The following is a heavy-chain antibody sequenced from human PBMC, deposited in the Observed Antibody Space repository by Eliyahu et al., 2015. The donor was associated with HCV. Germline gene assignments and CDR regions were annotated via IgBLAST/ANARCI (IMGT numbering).Heavy chain of an antibody. CDR1: GYTFTDYY. D-gene: IGHD1-26*01. CDR3: ARDPSGSAPTFNI. Sequence: QVQLEQSGAEVKRPGASVKVSCXASGYTFTDYYIXWVRXAPGQGLEWMGWINPNSAGTNYVQKFQGRVTMTRDTPISTAYMDLSSLRSDDTAVYYCARDPSGSAPTFNIWGQGTMVTVSS. V-gene: IGHV1-2*02. J-gene: IGHJ3*02. CDR2: INPNSAGT.